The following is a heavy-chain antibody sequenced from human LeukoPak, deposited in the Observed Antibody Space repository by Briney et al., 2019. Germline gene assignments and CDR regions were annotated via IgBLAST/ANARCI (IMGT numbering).Heavy chain of an antibody. CDR3: EKDRLVHDC. V-gene: IGHV3-23*01. CDR1: GLTFSNSA. Sequence: PGGSLRLSCAASGLTFSNSAMSWVRQAPGKGLEWVSGISGSGGTTYYTDSVKGRFTISRDNSKNTVYLQMNSLRAEDAAIYYCEKDRLVHDCWGQGTLVTVSS. J-gene: IGHJ4*02. CDR2: ISGSGGTT. D-gene: IGHD4/OR15-4a*01.